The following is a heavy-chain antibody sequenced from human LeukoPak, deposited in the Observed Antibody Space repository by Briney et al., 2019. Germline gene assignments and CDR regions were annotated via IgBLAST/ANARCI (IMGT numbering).Heavy chain of an antibody. CDR1: GFTFSSYG. Sequence: GGSLRLSCAASGFTFSSYGMSWVRQAPGKGLEWVSVISGSDRRTYYADSVKGRFTISRDNAKNSLYLQMNSLRAEDMALYYCAKGSHKQQRFRGGNFVWGQGTLVTVSS. V-gene: IGHV3-23*01. CDR3: AKGSHKQQRFRGGNFV. J-gene: IGHJ4*02. D-gene: IGHD6-13*01. CDR2: ISGSDRRT.